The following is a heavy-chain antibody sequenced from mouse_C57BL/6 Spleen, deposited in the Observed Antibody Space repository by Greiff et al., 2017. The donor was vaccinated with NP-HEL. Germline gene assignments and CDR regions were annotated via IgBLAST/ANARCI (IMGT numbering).Heavy chain of an antibody. CDR3: ARSAQAHYFDY. V-gene: IGHV1-80*01. Sequence: ESGAELVKPGASVKISCKASGYAFSSYWMNWVKQRPGKGLEWIGQIYPGDGDTNYNGKFKGKATLTADKSSSTAYMQLSSLTSEDSAVYFCARSAQAHYFDYWGQGTTLTVSS. J-gene: IGHJ2*01. CDR2: IYPGDGDT. CDR1: GYAFSSYW. D-gene: IGHD3-2*02.